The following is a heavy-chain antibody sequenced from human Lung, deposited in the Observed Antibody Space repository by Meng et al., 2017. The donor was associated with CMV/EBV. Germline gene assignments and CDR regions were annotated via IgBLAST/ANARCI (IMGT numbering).Heavy chain of an antibody. D-gene: IGHD2-2*01. J-gene: IGHJ6*02. CDR3: ARDLCSSTSCYFGCYYYGRDV. V-gene: IGHV4-31*03. CDR1: GGSISNGGYY. Sequence: SXTLSLXCTVSGGSISNGGYYWSWIRQHPGKGLEWIGYIYYSGSTYYNPSLKSRVTISVDTSKNQFSLKLSSVTAADTAVYYCARDLCSSTSCYFGCYYYGRDVWXQGTXVTVSS. CDR2: IYYSGST.